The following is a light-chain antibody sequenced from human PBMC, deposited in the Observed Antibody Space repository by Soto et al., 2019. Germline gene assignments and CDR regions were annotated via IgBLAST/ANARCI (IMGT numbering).Light chain of an antibody. Sequence: IVVTQSPGTLSLSPGKRATLSCRASQSVSSSYLAWYQQKPGQAPRLLIYGASSRATGIPDRFSGSGSGTDFTLTISRLEPEDFAVYYCQQYGSSPETFGQGTKVDIK. CDR3: QQYGSSPET. V-gene: IGKV3-20*01. J-gene: IGKJ1*01. CDR2: GAS. CDR1: QSVSSSY.